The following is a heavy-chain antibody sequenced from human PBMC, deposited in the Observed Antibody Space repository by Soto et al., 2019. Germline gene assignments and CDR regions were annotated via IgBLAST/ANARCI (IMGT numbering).Heavy chain of an antibody. J-gene: IGHJ4*02. V-gene: IGHV4-59*01. Sequence: SETLSLTCTVSGGSISSYYWSWIRQPPGKGLEWIGYIYDSGSTDYNPSLKSRVTISVDTSKNQFSLKLSSVTAADTAVYYCARAIGIAWAYYFDYWGQGTLVTVSS. CDR1: GGSISSYY. D-gene: IGHD2-21*01. CDR2: IYDSGST. CDR3: ARAIGIAWAYYFDY.